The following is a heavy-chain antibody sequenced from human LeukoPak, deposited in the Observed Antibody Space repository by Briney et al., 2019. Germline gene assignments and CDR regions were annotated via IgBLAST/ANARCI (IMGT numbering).Heavy chain of an antibody. Sequence: GGSVRLPCAVSGFTFSAYAVTWVPHAPGKGLVWVSVISGSCGDTYYADSVKGRFTISRDNSKHTLYLQMNRLRTDHTAVFYCAKDDYYDTSGYPRWGQGTLVTVSS. D-gene: IGHD3-22*01. CDR3: AKDDYYDTSGYPR. CDR1: GFTFSAYA. J-gene: IGHJ4*02. CDR2: ISGSCGDT. V-gene: IGHV3-23*01.